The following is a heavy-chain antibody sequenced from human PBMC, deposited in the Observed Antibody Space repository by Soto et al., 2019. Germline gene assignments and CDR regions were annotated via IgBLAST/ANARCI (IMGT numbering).Heavy chain of an antibody. Sequence: SVRVFCKASGGTFSSYSISWVRQAPGQWREWMGGIIPIFGRANYAHKFQGRVSITADEPTSTAYMELSSLRSEDTAVSCSPTEASIAARPGREDCCYYGKNVWGEATRDT. CDR2: IIPIFGRA. CDR3: PTEASIAARPGREDCCYYGKNV. J-gene: IGHJ6*02. D-gene: IGHD6-6*01. V-gene: IGHV1-69*13. CDR1: GGTFSSYS.